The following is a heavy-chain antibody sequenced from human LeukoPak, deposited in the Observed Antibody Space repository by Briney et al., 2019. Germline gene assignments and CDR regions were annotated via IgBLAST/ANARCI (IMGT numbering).Heavy chain of an antibody. Sequence: ASVKVSCKASGYTFTSYGISWVRQAPGQGLEWMGWISAYNGNTNYAQKLQGRVTMTTDTSTSTAYMELRSLRSDDTVVYYCARDTYDSSGYYLVRGDYWGQGTLVTVSS. D-gene: IGHD3-22*01. CDR2: ISAYNGNT. CDR3: ARDTYDSSGYYLVRGDY. V-gene: IGHV1-18*01. CDR1: GYTFTSYG. J-gene: IGHJ4*02.